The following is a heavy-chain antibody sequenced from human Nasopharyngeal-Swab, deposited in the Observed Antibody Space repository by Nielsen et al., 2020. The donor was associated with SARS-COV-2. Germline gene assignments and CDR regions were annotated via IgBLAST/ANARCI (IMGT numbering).Heavy chain of an antibody. Sequence: GRSLRLSCVASGFTFSSYAMHWVRQAPGKGLEWVAVISYDGSNKYYADSVKGRFSISRDNSKNTLYLQMNSLRAEDTAVYYCARDFISSLGYFDYWGQGTLVTVSS. D-gene: IGHD6-13*01. CDR3: ARDFISSLGYFDY. CDR1: GFTFSSYA. V-gene: IGHV3-30*01. CDR2: ISYDGSNK. J-gene: IGHJ4*02.